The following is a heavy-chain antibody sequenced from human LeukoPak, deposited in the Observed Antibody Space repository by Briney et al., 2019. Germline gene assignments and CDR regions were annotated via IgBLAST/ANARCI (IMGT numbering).Heavy chain of an antibody. Sequence: SETLSLTCTVSGGSISSYYWSWIRQPPGKGLEWIGYIYYSGGTNYNPSLKSRVTISVDTSKNQFSLKLSSVTAADTTVYYCATQSSGSGSYYLDYWGQGTLVTVSS. V-gene: IGHV4-59*01. D-gene: IGHD3-10*01. CDR3: ATQSSGSGSYYLDY. J-gene: IGHJ4*02. CDR1: GGSISSYY. CDR2: IYYSGGT.